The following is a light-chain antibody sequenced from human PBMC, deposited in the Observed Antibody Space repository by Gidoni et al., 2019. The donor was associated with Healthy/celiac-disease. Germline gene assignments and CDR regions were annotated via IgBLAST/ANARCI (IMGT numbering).Light chain of an antibody. CDR3: GTWDSSLSAVV. V-gene: IGLV1-51*01. CDR1: SSNTGNNY. Sequence: QSVLTQPPSVSAAPGQKGTISCSGSSSNTGNNYVSWYQQLPGTAPKLLIYDNNKRPSGIPDRFSGSKSGTSATLGITGLQTGDEADYYCGTWDSSLSAVVFGGGTKLTVL. CDR2: DNN. J-gene: IGLJ2*01.